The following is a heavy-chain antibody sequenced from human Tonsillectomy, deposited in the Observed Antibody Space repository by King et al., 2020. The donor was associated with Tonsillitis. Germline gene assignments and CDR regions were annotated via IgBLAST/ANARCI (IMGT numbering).Heavy chain of an antibody. CDR2: ISSSSSTI. Sequence: QLVQSGGGLVQPGGSLRLSCAASGFTFSSYSMNWVRQAPGKGLEWVSYISSSSSTIYYADSVKGRFTISRDNAKNSLYLQMNSLRDEDTAVNYCARDRSGWGVMIPPLDWGQGTLVTVSS. J-gene: IGHJ4*02. D-gene: IGHD3-16*01. CDR1: GFTFSSYS. CDR3: ARDRSGWGVMIPPLD. V-gene: IGHV3-48*02.